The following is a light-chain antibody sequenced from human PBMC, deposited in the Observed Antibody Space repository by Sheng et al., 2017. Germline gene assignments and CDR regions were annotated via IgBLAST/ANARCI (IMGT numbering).Light chain of an antibody. CDR3: LQYDRSQAS. CDR1: QPVSSHS. V-gene: IGKV3-20*01. J-gene: IGKJ2*01. CDR2: HGS. Sequence: EIVVTQSPATLSXSPGGRATLSCRASQPVSSHSLAWYQQKPGQAPRLLIYHGSRRATGIPARFSGSGSGAEFTLTIYGLEPEDFAVYYCLQYDRSQASFGQGTKLEI.